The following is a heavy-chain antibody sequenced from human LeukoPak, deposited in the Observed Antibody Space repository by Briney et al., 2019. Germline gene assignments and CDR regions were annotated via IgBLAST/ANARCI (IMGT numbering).Heavy chain of an antibody. CDR3: ARGSYSSSWYEVLNWFDP. CDR2: IYSGGST. V-gene: IGHV3-66*01. D-gene: IGHD6-13*01. Sequence: GGSLRLSCAASGFTVSNNYMNWVRQAPGKGLEWVSVIYSGGSTYYADSVKGRFTISRDNAKNTLYLQMNSLRAEDTAVYYCARGSYSSSWYEVLNWFDPWGQGTLVTVSS. J-gene: IGHJ5*02. CDR1: GFTVSNNY.